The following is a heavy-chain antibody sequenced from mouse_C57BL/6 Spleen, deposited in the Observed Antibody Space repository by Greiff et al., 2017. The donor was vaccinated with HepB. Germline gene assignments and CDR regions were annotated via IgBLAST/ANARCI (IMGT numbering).Heavy chain of an antibody. CDR2: IYPGDGDT. J-gene: IGHJ4*01. CDR1: GYAFSSYW. V-gene: IGHV1-80*01. D-gene: IGHD1-1*01. CDR3: ARDYYGSSDYAMDY. Sequence: QVQLKESGAELVKPGASVKISCKASGYAFSSYWMNWVKQRPGKGLEWIGQIYPGDGDTNYNGKFKGKATLTADKSSSTAYMQLSSLTSEDSAVYFCARDYYGSSDYAMDYWGQGTSVTVSS.